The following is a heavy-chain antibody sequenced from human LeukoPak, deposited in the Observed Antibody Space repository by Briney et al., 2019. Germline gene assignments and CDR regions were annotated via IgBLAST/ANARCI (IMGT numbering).Heavy chain of an antibody. J-gene: IGHJ3*02. CDR3: ARDGIVYSGSYGALGI. CDR1: GFTFSDYY. Sequence: TGGSLRLSCVASGFTFSDYYMSWIRQAPGKGLEWISYITSSGNIRYFADSVKGRFTISRDNAKNSLFLQMSSLRAEDTAVYYCARDGIVYSGSYGALGIWGRGTMVTVSS. V-gene: IGHV3-11*04. CDR2: ITSSGNIR. D-gene: IGHD1-26*01.